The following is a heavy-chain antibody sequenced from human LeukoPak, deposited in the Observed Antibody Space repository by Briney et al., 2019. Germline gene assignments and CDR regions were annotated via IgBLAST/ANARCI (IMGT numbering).Heavy chain of an antibody. CDR3: VKVFRTGGWTRGGYFDY. CDR2: ISGSAGST. Sequence: PGGSLRLSCAGSGFTFSSSAMSWVRQAPGKGLQWVSAISGSAGSTYYADSVKGRFTISRDNSKNTLYLQMSSLRAEDTAVYYCVKVFRTGGWTRGGYFDYWGQGTLVTVSS. V-gene: IGHV3-23*01. CDR1: GFTFSSSA. J-gene: IGHJ4*02. D-gene: IGHD2-8*02.